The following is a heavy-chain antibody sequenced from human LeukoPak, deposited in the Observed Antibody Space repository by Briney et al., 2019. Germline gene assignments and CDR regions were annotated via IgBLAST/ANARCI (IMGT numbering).Heavy chain of an antibody. Sequence: GGSLRLPCAASGFTFNDYAMTWVRQAPGEGLEWVSTISGNGVATYYADSVKGRFTISRDNSKNTLYLQMNSLRVEDTAMFYCAKDPRYSRSGFHYWFDYWGQGTRVIVSS. J-gene: IGHJ4*02. CDR1: GFTFNDYA. CDR2: ISGNGVAT. CDR3: AKDPRYSRSGFHYWFDY. D-gene: IGHD3-22*01. V-gene: IGHV3-23*01.